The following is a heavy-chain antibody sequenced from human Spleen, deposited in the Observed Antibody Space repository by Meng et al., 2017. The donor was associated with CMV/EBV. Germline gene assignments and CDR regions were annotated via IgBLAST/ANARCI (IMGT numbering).Heavy chain of an antibody. CDR3: ARDFWSGNSLYGMDV. D-gene: IGHD3-3*01. J-gene: IGHJ6*02. CDR1: GYTFSTYD. Sequence: ASVKVSCKASGYTFSTYDINWVRQAAGQGLEWMGWMNLNSGNTGYAQKFQGRVTITRNTSISTAYMELSSLRSEDTAVYYCARDFWSGNSLYGMDVWGQGTTVTVSS. V-gene: IGHV1-8*03. CDR2: MNLNSGNT.